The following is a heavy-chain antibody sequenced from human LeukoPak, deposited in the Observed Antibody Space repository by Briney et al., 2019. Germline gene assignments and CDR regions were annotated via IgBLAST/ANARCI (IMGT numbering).Heavy chain of an antibody. CDR1: GGSISGHY. CDR3: ARDRTLCSGTNCPSHYFDF. D-gene: IGHD2-2*01. CDR2: IHYSGTT. J-gene: IGHJ4*02. Sequence: SETLSLTCTVSGGSISGHYWNWIRQPPGKGLEWIGYIHYSGTTNYSPSLKSRATISVDTSKNQLSLKLSSLTAADTAVYYCARDRTLCSGTNCPSHYFDFWGQGILVTVSS. V-gene: IGHV4-59*11.